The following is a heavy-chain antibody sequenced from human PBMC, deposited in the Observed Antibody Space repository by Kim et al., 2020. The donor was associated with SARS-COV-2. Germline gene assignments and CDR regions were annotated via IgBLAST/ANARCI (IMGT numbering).Heavy chain of an antibody. J-gene: IGHJ4*02. CDR3: ARFVYSKSHFDY. CDR1: GYTFTAYY. CDR2: INPNTGDT. V-gene: IGHV1-2*02. D-gene: IGHD6-13*01. Sequence: ASVKVSCKASGYTFTAYYIHWVRQAPGQGLEWMGWINPNTGDTKNAQKFQGRVTMTRDTSISTAYMELSSLKSDDTAVYYCARFVYSKSHFDYWGQGPLVTVSS.